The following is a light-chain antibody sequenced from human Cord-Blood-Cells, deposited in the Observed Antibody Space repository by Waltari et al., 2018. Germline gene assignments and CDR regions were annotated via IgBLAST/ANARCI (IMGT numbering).Light chain of an antibody. Sequence: QSALTQPASVSGSPGQSITISCTGTSSDVGSYNLVSWYQQHPGKAPKLMIYEGSKRPSGVSNRFSGSKSGNRASLTISGLQAEDGADYYCCSYAGSSTWVFGGGTKLTVL. J-gene: IGLJ3*02. CDR1: SSDVGSYNL. CDR3: CSYAGSSTWV. V-gene: IGLV2-23*01. CDR2: EGS.